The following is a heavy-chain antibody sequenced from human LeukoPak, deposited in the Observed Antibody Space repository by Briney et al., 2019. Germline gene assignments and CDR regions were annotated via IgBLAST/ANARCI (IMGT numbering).Heavy chain of an antibody. Sequence: GASVKVSCKASGYTFTSYGISWVRQAPGQGLEWMGWINPNSGGTNYAQKFQGRVTMTRDTSISTAYMELSRLRSDDTAVYYCATLTYKYYYGMDVWGQGTTVTVSS. V-gene: IGHV1-2*02. J-gene: IGHJ6*02. D-gene: IGHD3-9*01. CDR3: ATLTYKYYYGMDV. CDR2: INPNSGGT. CDR1: GYTFTSYG.